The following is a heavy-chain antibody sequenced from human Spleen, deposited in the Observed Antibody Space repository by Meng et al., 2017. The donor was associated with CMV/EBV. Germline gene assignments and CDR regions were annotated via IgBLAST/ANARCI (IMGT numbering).Heavy chain of an antibody. D-gene: IGHD5-24*01. CDR1: GFTFSSYG. Sequence: GESLKISCAASGFTFSSYGMHWVRQAPGKGLEWVAVIWYDGSNKYYADSVKGRFTISRDNSKNTLYLQMNSLRAEDTAVYYCAKDRDGYTLNAFDIWGQGTMVTVSS. CDR3: AKDRDGYTLNAFDI. V-gene: IGHV3-30*02. J-gene: IGHJ3*02. CDR2: IWYDGSNK.